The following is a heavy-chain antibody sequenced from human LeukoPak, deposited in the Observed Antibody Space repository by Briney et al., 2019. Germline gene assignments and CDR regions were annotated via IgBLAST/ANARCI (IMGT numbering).Heavy chain of an antibody. Sequence: SETLSLTCTVSGGTITSSGYYWGWIRQPPGKGLEWIGNVFYSWSTYYSPSLKSRVTISVDTSKNQFSLNLRSVTAADTALYYCARQPGIYLYSWFDPWGQGTLVTVSS. CDR2: VFYSWST. CDR1: GGTITSSGYY. J-gene: IGHJ5*02. V-gene: IGHV4-39*01. CDR3: ARQPGIYLYSWFDP. D-gene: IGHD1-26*01.